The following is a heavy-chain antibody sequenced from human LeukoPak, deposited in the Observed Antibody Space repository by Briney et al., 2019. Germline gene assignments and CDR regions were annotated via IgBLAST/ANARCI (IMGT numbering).Heavy chain of an antibody. D-gene: IGHD2-2*01. CDR1: GFTFSSYA. J-gene: IGHJ4*02. CDR3: AKEATVVSAAEPDY. CDR2: ISGSSGST. Sequence: GGSLRLSCAASGFTFSSYAMSWVRQAPGKGLEWVSAISGSSGSTYYADSVKGRFTISRDNSKNTLYLQMNSLRAEDTAIYYCAKEATVVSAAEPDYWGQGTLVTVSS. V-gene: IGHV3-23*01.